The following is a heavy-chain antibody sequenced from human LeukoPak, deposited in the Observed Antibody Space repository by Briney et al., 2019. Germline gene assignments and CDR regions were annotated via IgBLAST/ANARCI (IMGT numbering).Heavy chain of an antibody. D-gene: IGHD3-3*01. J-gene: IGHJ4*02. CDR3: ARDHDFLSGHSRRDFDY. V-gene: IGHV7-4-1*04. Sequence: ASVKVSCKASGYTFNYYTMNWVRQAPGQGLEWMGWINTKTGNPTYAQGFTGRFVFSLDTSVSVAYLQINGLEADDTAMYYCARDHDFLSGHSRRDFDYWGQGTLVTVSS. CDR2: INTKTGNP. CDR1: GYTFNYYT.